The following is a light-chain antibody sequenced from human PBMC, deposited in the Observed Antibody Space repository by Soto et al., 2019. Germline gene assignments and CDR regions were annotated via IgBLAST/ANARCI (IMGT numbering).Light chain of an antibody. CDR1: QSVSSN. Sequence: EIVMTQSPATLSVSPGERATLSCRASQSVSSNLAWYQQKPGQAPRLLIYGASTRATDIPARFSGSGSGTEFSLTISSLQSEDFAVYYCQQHDNWPRTFGQGTKVEI. CDR3: QQHDNWPRT. V-gene: IGKV3-15*01. J-gene: IGKJ1*01. CDR2: GAS.